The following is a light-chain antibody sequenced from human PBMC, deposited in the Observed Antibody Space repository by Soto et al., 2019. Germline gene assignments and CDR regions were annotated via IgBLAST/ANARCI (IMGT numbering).Light chain of an antibody. CDR1: QSISSS. Sequence: DIQMTQSPSALSPSVGDRVTITCRASQSISSSLYWYQQKPGKAPKLLIYAASSLQSGVPSRFSGSGSGTDFTLTISSLQPDDFATYFCQQSYTTPYTFGQGTKVHIK. CDR3: QQSYTTPYT. CDR2: AAS. J-gene: IGKJ2*01. V-gene: IGKV1-39*01.